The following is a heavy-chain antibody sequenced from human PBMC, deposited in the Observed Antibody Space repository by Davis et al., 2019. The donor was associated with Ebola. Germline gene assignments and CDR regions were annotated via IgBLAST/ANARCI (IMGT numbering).Heavy chain of an antibody. CDR2: ISGSGGIT. CDR1: GFTFSSYA. J-gene: IGHJ4*02. CDR3: AKDSGVVITSDYFDY. Sequence: GGSLRLSCAASGFTFSSYAMSWVRLAPGKGLEWVSGISGSGGITYYADSVKGRFTISRDNSKNTLYLQMNSLRAEDTAVYYCAKDSGVVITSDYFDYWGQGTLVTVSS. D-gene: IGHD3-3*01. V-gene: IGHV3-23*01.